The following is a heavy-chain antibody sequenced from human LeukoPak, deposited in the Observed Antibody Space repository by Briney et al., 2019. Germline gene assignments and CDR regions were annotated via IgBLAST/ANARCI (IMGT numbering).Heavy chain of an antibody. CDR1: GFTVSSNY. CDR2: IYTGGST. D-gene: IGHD5-12*01. V-gene: IGHV3-53*01. Sequence: GGSLRLSCAASGFTVSSNYMSWVRQAPGKGLEWVSLIYTGGSTYYADSVKGRFTISRDNSKNTLYLQMNSLRAEDTAVYYCARTNSGYDFIPDYWGQGTLVTVSS. CDR3: ARTNSGYDFIPDY. J-gene: IGHJ4*02.